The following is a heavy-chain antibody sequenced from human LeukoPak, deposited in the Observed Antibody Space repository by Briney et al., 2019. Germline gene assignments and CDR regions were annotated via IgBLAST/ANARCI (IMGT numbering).Heavy chain of an antibody. J-gene: IGHJ5*02. D-gene: IGHD3-22*01. Sequence: SETLSLTCTVSGGSIITASSYWGWIRQSPGKGLEWIGTIYYSGTTYYNPSLKGRVTISVDTSKNQFSLRLTSVTAADTAVYYCARDLCGGHYYDSSGYYGWFDTWGQGTLVTVSS. CDR1: GGSIITASSY. CDR3: ARDLCGGHYYDSSGYYGWFDT. CDR2: IYYSGTT. V-gene: IGHV4-39*07.